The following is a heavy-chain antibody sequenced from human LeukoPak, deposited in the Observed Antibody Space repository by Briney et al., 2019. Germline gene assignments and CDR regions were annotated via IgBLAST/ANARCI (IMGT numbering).Heavy chain of an antibody. CDR3: AREELGSSLGFDP. CDR1: GFTFSNYW. Sequence: GGSLRLSCAASGFTFSNYWMHWVRQPPGKGLEWVAVISFDGSNKYYADSVKGRFTISRDNSKNTLYLQMNSLRAEDTAVYYCAREELGSSLGFDPWGQGTLVTVSS. CDR2: ISFDGSNK. D-gene: IGHD3-16*01. V-gene: IGHV3-30-3*01. J-gene: IGHJ5*02.